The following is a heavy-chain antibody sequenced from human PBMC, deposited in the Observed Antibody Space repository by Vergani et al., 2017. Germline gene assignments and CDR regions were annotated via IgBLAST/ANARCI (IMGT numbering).Heavy chain of an antibody. V-gene: IGHV3-30*03. CDR1: GFTSSNYA. Sequence: QVHLLESGGGWVQPGRSLRLSCVVSGFTSSNYAMHWVRQAPGKGLEWVAGISYDGRQKYYADSVKGRFTFSRDNSKSTLYLQMNSLRTEDTAVYYCATKSCGTPGCQIGYFREWGQGTLVTVSS. CDR2: ISYDGRQK. J-gene: IGHJ1*01. CDR3: ATKSCGTPGCQIGYFRE. D-gene: IGHD1-1*01.